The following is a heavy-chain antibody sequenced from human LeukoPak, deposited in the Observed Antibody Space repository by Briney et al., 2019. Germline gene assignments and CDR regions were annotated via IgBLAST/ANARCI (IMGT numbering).Heavy chain of an antibody. Sequence: SETLSLTCTVSGGSISSSSYYWGWIRQPPGKGLEWIGYIYYSGSTNYNPSLKSRVTISVDTSKNQFSLKLSSVTAADTAVYYCARQYYYDSSGYLDYWGQGTLVTVSS. CDR2: IYYSGST. CDR1: GGSISSSSYY. V-gene: IGHV4-61*05. CDR3: ARQYYYDSSGYLDY. J-gene: IGHJ4*02. D-gene: IGHD3-22*01.